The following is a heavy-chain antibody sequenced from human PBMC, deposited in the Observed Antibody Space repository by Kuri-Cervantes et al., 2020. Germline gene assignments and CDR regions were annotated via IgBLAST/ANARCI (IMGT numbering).Heavy chain of an antibody. CDR2: ISGSGGAA. Sequence: GGSLRLSCAASGFTFDDYAMHWVRQVPGKGLEWVSISGSGGAAYYAESVQGRFSISRDNLRNTLYLQMDNVGVEDTAIYYRAKHSRSQYYFDYWGQGTLVTVSS. V-gene: IGHV3-23*01. CDR3: AKHSRSQYYFDY. J-gene: IGHJ4*02. CDR1: GFTFDDYA. D-gene: IGHD6-13*01.